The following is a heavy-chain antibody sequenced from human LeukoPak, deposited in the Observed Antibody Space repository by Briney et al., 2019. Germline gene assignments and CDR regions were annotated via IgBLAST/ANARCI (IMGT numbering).Heavy chain of an antibody. V-gene: IGHV3-23*01. J-gene: IGHJ4*02. CDR3: AKRIQSAMATGY. CDR2: ISGSGGST. D-gene: IGHD5-18*01. Sequence: GGSLRLSCAASGFTFSNYALTWVRQAPGKGLEWVSGISGSGGSTYYADSVKGRFTISRDNSKNTLYLQMNSLRAEDTAVYYCAKRIQSAMATGYWGQGTLVTVSS. CDR1: GFTFSNYA.